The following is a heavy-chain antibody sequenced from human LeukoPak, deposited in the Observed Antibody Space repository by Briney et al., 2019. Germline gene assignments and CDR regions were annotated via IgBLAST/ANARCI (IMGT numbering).Heavy chain of an antibody. Sequence: GGSLRLSCAASGITFSNFAMSWVRQAPGKGLEWVSSISGTGVNTHCADSARGRFTISRDYSKNTLYLRMSSLRAEDTAVYYCAKSSVRGVDSFDCWGQGALVTVSS. CDR3: AKSSVRGVDSFDC. V-gene: IGHV3-23*01. CDR2: ISGTGVNT. J-gene: IGHJ4*02. D-gene: IGHD3-10*01. CDR1: GITFSNFA.